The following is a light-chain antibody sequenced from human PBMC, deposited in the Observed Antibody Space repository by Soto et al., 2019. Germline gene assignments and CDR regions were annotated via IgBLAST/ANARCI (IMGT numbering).Light chain of an antibody. J-gene: IGKJ1*01. CDR2: GAS. Sequence: EIVMTQSPATLSVSPGERATLSCRASQSVDTNLAWYQQKPGQAPRALSYGASTRAAGIPARFSGSGSGTEFTLTISSLQSEDFAVYYCQQYDDWPPWTFGQGTKVEIK. CDR3: QQYDDWPPWT. V-gene: IGKV3-15*01. CDR1: QSVDTN.